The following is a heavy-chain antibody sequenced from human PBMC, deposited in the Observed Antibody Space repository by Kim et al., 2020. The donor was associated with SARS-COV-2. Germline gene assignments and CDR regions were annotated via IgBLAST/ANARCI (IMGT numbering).Heavy chain of an antibody. CDR3: AKGLVVVAATPTPFDP. J-gene: IGHJ5*02. V-gene: IGHV3-23*01. CDR2: ISGSGGST. D-gene: IGHD2-15*01. Sequence: GGSLRLSCAASGFTFSSYAMSWVRQAPGKGLEWVSAISGSGGSTYYADSVKGRFTISRDNSKNTLYLQMNSLRAEDTAVYYCAKGLVVVAATPTPFDPWGQGTLVTVSS. CDR1: GFTFSSYA.